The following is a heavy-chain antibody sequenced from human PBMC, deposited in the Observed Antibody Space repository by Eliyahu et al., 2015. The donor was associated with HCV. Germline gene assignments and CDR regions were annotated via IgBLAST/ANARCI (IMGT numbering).Heavy chain of an antibody. CDR1: GXTFSXYA. CDR3: VKRKEDRDGYPGGNWFDS. CDR2: ISISGGLT. V-gene: IGHV3-23*01. Sequence: EVQLLESGGGLVQPGGSLRXSXXAXGXTFSXYAMSWVRQAPGKGPEWVSSISISGGLTYFAESVKSRFTIYRDNSKNTLYMQMNSLRAEDTAVYYCVKRKEDRDGYPGGNWFDSWGQGTLVTVSS. J-gene: IGHJ5*01. D-gene: IGHD5-24*01.